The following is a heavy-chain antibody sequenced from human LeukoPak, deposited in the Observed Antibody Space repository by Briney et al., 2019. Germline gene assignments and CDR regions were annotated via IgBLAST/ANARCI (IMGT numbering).Heavy chain of an antibody. D-gene: IGHD1-26*01. V-gene: IGHV3-30-3*01. Sequence: GGSLRLSCAASESTFRNFAMHWVRQTPDKGLEWVALISFDGVTTYYADSVRGRFTISRDNSKNTLFLQMNSLRGEDTAVYYCAKDHVHSGSYLGYWGQGTLVTVSS. CDR2: ISFDGVTT. CDR3: AKDHVHSGSYLGY. J-gene: IGHJ4*02. CDR1: ESTFRNFA.